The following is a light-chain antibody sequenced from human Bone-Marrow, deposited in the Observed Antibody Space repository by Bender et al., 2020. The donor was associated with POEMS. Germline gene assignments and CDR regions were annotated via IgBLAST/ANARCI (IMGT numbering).Light chain of an antibody. V-gene: IGLV2-11*01. CDR1: SSDVGGYNF. J-gene: IGLJ3*02. CDR2: DVN. Sequence: QSALTQSRSVSGSPGQSVTISCTGTSSDVGGYNFVSWYRHHPGQAPKLMIFDVNKRPSGVPDRFSGSKSGTSVSLAITGLQAEDEADYYCQSFDTSLSGWVFGAGTKLTV. CDR3: QSFDTSLSGWV.